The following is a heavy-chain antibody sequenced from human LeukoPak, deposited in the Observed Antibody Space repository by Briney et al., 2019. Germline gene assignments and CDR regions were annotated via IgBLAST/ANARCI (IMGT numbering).Heavy chain of an antibody. V-gene: IGHV3-21*01. J-gene: IGHJ4*02. CDR1: GFTFSSYS. CDR2: ISSSSSYI. Sequence: GGSLRLSCAASGFTFSSYSMNWVRQAPGKGLEWVSSISSSSSYIYYADSVKGRFTISRDNAKNSLYLQMKSLRAEDTAVYYCARSPRDYGGFWGQGTLVTVSS. CDR3: ARSPRDYGGF. D-gene: IGHD4/OR15-4a*01.